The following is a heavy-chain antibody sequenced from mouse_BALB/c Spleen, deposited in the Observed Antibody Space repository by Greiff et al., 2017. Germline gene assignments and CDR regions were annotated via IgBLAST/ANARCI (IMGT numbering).Heavy chain of an antibody. J-gene: IGHJ2*01. CDR1: GFTFSSYA. CDR3: ARPGDYDELDY. D-gene: IGHD2-4*01. CDR2: ISSGGSYT. Sequence: EVKLVESGGGLVKPGGSLKLSCAASGFTFSSYAMSWVRQTPEKRLEWVATISSGGSYTYYPDSVKGRFTISRDNAKNTLYLQMSSLRSEDTAMYYCARPGDYDELDYWGQGTTLTVSS. V-gene: IGHV5-9-3*01.